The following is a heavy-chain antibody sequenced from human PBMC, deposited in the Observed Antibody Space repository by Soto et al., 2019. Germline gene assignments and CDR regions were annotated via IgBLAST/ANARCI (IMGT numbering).Heavy chain of an antibody. D-gene: IGHD6-19*01. Sequence: ASVKVSCKASGYTFTGFSLHWVRQAPGQRLEWMGWISAYNGNTNYAQKLQGRVTMTTDTSTSTAYMELRSLRSDDTAVYYCARVRSSGWFNWFDPWGQGTLVTVSS. CDR1: GYTFTGFS. J-gene: IGHJ5*02. CDR3: ARVRSSGWFNWFDP. CDR2: ISAYNGNT. V-gene: IGHV1-18*01.